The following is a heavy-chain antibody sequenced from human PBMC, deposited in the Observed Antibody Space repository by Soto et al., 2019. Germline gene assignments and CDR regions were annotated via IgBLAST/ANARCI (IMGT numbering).Heavy chain of an antibody. V-gene: IGHV1-69*13. CDR2: IIPIFGTA. J-gene: IGHJ4*02. CDR3: ARGRYSETSVTPFDY. Sequence: GASVKVSCKASGGTFSSYAISGVRQAPGQGLEWMGGIIPIFGTANYAQKFQGRVTITADESTSTAYMELSSLRSEDTAVYYCARGRYSETSVTPFDYWGQGTLVTVSS. D-gene: IGHD1-26*01. CDR1: GGTFSSYA.